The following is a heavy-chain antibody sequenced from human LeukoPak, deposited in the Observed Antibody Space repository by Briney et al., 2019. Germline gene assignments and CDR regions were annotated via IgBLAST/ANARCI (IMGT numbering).Heavy chain of an antibody. CDR2: INHSGST. V-gene: IGHV4-34*01. Sequence: SETLSLTCAVYGGSFSGYYWSWIRQPPGKGLEWIGEINHSGSTNYNPSLKSQVTISVDTSKNQFSLKLSSVTAADTAVYYCARSSGWYSYYFDYWGQGTLVTVSS. CDR1: GGSFSGYY. J-gene: IGHJ4*02. CDR3: ARSSGWYSYYFDY. D-gene: IGHD6-19*01.